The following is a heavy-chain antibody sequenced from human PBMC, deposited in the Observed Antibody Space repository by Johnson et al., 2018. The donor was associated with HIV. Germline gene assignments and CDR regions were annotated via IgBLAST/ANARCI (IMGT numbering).Heavy chain of an antibody. V-gene: IGHV3-20*04. CDR1: GFTFDDYG. J-gene: IGHJ3*02. CDR3: ARARTYYNLWSDAFDI. Sequence: VQLVESGGGVVRPGGSLRLSCAASGFTFDDYGMSWVRQAPGKGLEWVSGINWNGGSIGYADSMQGRSTISRDNAKKSLYRHMNSLRAEDTALYYCARARTYYNLWSDAFDIWGQGTMVTVSS. D-gene: IGHD3-3*01. CDR2: INWNGGSI.